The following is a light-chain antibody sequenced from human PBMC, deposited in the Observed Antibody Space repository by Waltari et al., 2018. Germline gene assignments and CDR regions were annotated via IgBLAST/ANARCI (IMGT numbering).Light chain of an antibody. CDR1: SSTLGAGHH. CDR2: GNN. J-gene: IGLJ2*01. CDR3: QSFDSRLSDGVV. Sequence: QSVLTQPPSVSGTPGQRVTISCTGSSSTLGAGHHVHWYQQIPGTAPKLLIFGNNNRPSGVPDRFAGSKSGTSASLAITGLQAEDEGDYYCQSFDSRLSDGVVFGGGTKVTVL. V-gene: IGLV1-40*01.